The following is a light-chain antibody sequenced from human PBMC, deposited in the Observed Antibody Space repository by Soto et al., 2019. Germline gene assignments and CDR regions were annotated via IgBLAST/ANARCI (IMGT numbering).Light chain of an antibody. CDR1: SSDVGGYNY. Sequence: QSALTQPRSVSGSPGQSVTISCTGTSSDVGGYNYVSWYQQHPGKAPKVMIYDVTKRPSGVPDRFSGSKSGNTASLTISGLQAEDEADYYCWSYAANYLRLGGGTKVTVL. V-gene: IGLV2-11*01. CDR3: WSYAANYLR. CDR2: DVT. J-gene: IGLJ2*01.